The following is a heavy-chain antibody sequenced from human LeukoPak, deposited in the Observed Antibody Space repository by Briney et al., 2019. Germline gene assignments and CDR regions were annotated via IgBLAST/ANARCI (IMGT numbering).Heavy chain of an antibody. D-gene: IGHD2-15*01. V-gene: IGHV3-23*01. CDR3: AKDSVRGYCSGGSCYPDAFDI. CDR2: ISGSGGST. J-gene: IGHJ3*02. Sequence: QPGGSLRLSCAASGFTFSSYAMSWVRQAPGKGLEWASAISGSGGSTYYADSVKGRFTISRDNSKNTLYLQMNSLRAEDTAVYYCAKDSVRGYCSGGSCYPDAFDIWGQGTMVTVSS. CDR1: GFTFSSYA.